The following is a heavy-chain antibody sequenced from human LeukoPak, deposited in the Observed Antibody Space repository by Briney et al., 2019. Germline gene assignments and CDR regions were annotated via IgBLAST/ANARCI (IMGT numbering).Heavy chain of an antibody. CDR1: GFTFSSYA. CDR3: AKDWYYYDSSGYYFLDY. D-gene: IGHD3-22*01. Sequence: QTGGSLRLSCAASGFTFSSYAMSWVRQAPGKGLEWVSAISGSGGSTYYADSVKGRFTISRDNSKNTLYLQMNSLRAEDTAVYYCAKDWYYYDSSGYYFLDYWGQGTLVTVSS. J-gene: IGHJ4*02. CDR2: ISGSGGST. V-gene: IGHV3-23*01.